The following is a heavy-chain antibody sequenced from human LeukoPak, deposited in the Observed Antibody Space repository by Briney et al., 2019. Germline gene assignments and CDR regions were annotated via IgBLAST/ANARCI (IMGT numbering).Heavy chain of an antibody. Sequence: SETLSLTCTVSGGSISSYYWSWIRQPPGKGLEWIGYIYYSGSTNYNPSLKSRVTISVDTSKNQFSLKLSSVTAADTAVYYCARVRQARYNWFDPWGQGTLVTVSS. CDR1: GGSISSYY. J-gene: IGHJ5*02. V-gene: IGHV4-59*01. CDR2: IYYSGST. CDR3: ARVRQARYNWFDP.